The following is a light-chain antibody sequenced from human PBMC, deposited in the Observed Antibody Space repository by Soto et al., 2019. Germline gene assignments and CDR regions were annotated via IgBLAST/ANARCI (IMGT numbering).Light chain of an antibody. CDR3: HQYASSRT. CDR1: QSVSSRY. CDR2: AAS. V-gene: IGKV3-20*01. J-gene: IGKJ1*01. Sequence: EIVLTQSPVTLSLSPGERATLSCRASQSVSSRYFAWYQQKPGQAPRLLIYAASSRAAGIPDWFSGSGSGKDFSLTISRLEPEDFAVYYWHQYASSRTFGPGTKVE.